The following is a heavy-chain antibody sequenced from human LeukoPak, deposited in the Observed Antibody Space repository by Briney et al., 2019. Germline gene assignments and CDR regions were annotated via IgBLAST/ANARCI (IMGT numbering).Heavy chain of an antibody. CDR1: GFTFSDYN. D-gene: IGHD2-15*01. Sequence: PGGSLRLSCAASGFTFSDYNMRWIRQAPGKGLEWVSSIGRSGSTKYYADSVKGRFTISRDNSKNTLFLQMNSLTAEDTAIYSCARPRLEYCSGGSCFDAFDIWGQGTMVTASS. J-gene: IGHJ3*02. CDR2: IGRSGSTK. CDR3: ARPRLEYCSGGSCFDAFDI. V-gene: IGHV3-11*01.